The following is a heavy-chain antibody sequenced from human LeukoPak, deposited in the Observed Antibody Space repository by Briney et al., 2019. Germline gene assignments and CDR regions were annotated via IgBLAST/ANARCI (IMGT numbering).Heavy chain of an antibody. V-gene: IGHV3-7*01. D-gene: IGHD5-18*01. CDR3: VNHWKQLWSPFDY. CDR1: GFTFSRYW. CDR2: IEQDGSQK. Sequence: GGSLRLSCAASGFTFSRYWMSWVRQAPGKGLEWVANIEQDGSQKFYVDSVKGRFTISRDNAKNSLYLQMNSLGAEDTAVYYCVNHWKQLWSPFDYWGQGTLVTVSS. J-gene: IGHJ4*02.